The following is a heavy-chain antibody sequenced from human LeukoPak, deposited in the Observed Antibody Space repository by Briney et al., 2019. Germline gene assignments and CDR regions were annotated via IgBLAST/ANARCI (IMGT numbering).Heavy chain of an antibody. J-gene: IGHJ6*03. Sequence: GGSLRLSCEGSGFSFSSYWVTWVRQLPGKGPEWVANIRQDESERYFADSVKGRFTISRDNAKKSVYLHMSSLRAEDTALYYCARLSAYYYGSYFYYYMDVWGKGTTVTVSS. CDR3: ARLSAYYYGSYFYYYMDV. D-gene: IGHD3-10*01. CDR1: GFSFSSYW. CDR2: IRQDESER. V-gene: IGHV3-7*01.